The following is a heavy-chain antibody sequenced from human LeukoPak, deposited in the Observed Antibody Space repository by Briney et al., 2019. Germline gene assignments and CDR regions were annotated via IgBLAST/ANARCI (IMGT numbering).Heavy chain of an antibody. D-gene: IGHD3-10*01. Sequence: SETLSLTCTVSGGSISSYYWSWIRQPPGKGLEWIGYIYYSGSTNYNPSLKSRVTISVDTSKNQFSLKLSSVTAADTAVYYCARSLYGSGSYYKIYYYYGMDVWGQGTTVTVSS. CDR3: ARSLYGSGSYYKIYYYYGMDV. J-gene: IGHJ6*02. CDR2: IYYSGST. CDR1: GGSISSYY. V-gene: IGHV4-59*01.